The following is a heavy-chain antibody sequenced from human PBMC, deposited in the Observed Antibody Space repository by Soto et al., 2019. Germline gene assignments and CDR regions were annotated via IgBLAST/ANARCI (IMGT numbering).Heavy chain of an antibody. CDR1: GFSLSRYG. CDR3: ARDLNYWSLLIDH. J-gene: IGHJ4*02. Sequence: PGGSLRLSCTASGFSLSRYGLHWVRQAPGKGLEWVAGLWSDGIKTSYTDSVKGRVTISRDTSKNMLYLQMNSLGAEDTAVYYCARDLNYWSLLIDHWGQGTLVTVSS. CDR2: LWSDGIKT. D-gene: IGHD2-8*02. V-gene: IGHV3-33*01.